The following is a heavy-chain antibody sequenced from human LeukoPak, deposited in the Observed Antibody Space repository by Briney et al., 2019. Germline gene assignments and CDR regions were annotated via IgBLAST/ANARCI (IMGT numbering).Heavy chain of an antibody. CDR2: IYYSGST. CDR3: ARDGPPDTIFGVSGFDP. Sequence: PSQTLSLTCTVSGGSISSGDYYWSWIRQPPGKGLEWIGYIYYSGSTYYNPSLKSRVIISVDASKNQFSLTLSSVTAADTAVYYCARDGPPDTIFGVSGFDPWGQGTLVTVSS. J-gene: IGHJ5*02. V-gene: IGHV4-30-4*08. D-gene: IGHD3-3*01. CDR1: GGSISSGDYY.